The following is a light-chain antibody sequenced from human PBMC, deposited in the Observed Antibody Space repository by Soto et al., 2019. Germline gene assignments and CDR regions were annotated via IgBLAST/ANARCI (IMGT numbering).Light chain of an antibody. V-gene: IGKV3-20*01. CDR2: GAS. CDR1: QSVTSNY. J-gene: IGKJ2*01. CDR3: QQYGYSRYT. Sequence: PGESATLSCRANQSVTSNYLAWYQQKPGQTPRLLIYGASSRATGIPDRFSGSGSGTDFTLTISRLEPEDFAVYYCQQYGYSRYTFGQGTKLEIK.